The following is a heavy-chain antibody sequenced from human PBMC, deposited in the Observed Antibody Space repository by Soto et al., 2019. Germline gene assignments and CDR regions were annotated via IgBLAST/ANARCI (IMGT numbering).Heavy chain of an antibody. Sequence: QVQLVQSGAEVKKPGASVKVSCKASGYTFTDYYLHWVRQAPGQGLEWMGWINPNNGGTVYEKKFQVRVTMTRDASISTGYMDLGRLRSDDTGMYYCAREPPTVTTYYSDGLDVWGQGTTVTVSS. CDR3: AREPPTVTTYYSDGLDV. J-gene: IGHJ6*02. D-gene: IGHD4-17*01. CDR1: GYTFTDYY. V-gene: IGHV1-2*02. CDR2: INPNNGGT.